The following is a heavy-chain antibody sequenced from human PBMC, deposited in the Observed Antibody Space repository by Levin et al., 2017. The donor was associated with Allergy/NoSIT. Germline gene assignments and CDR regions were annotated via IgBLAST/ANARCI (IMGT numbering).Heavy chain of an antibody. V-gene: IGHV5-10-1*01. Sequence: GESLKISCQGSGYTFTTYWISWVRQMPGKGLEWMGRIDPSDSYTDYSPSFQGHVTITADRSITTAYLHWTSLKASDTAMYYCARHELTAVTHAFEIWGQGTMVTVSS. CDR1: GYTFTTYW. D-gene: IGHD4-17*01. CDR2: IDPSDSYT. J-gene: IGHJ3*02. CDR3: ARHELTAVTHAFEI.